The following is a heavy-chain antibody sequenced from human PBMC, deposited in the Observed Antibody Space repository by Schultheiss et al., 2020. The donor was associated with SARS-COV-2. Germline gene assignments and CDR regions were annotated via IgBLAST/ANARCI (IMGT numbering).Heavy chain of an antibody. V-gene: IGHV3-30-3*01. CDR3: ARAERFSRKVQPHWYFDL. CDR2: ISYDGSYK. Sequence: GESLKISCAASGFTFSSNAMHWVRQAPGKGLEWVAVISYDGSYKYYADSVKGRFTISRDNSKSTLFLQMNSLRGDDTAVYYCARAERFSRKVQPHWYFDLWGRGTLVTVSS. J-gene: IGHJ2*01. CDR1: GFTFSSNA. D-gene: IGHD3-3*01.